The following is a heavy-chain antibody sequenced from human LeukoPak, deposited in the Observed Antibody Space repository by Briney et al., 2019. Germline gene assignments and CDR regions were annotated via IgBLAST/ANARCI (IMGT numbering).Heavy chain of an antibody. CDR3: AREEGDDSSGYYYFDY. V-gene: IGHV4-31*03. CDR1: GGSISSGGYY. J-gene: IGHJ4*02. Sequence: PSQTLSLTCTVSGGSISSGGYYWSWIRQHPGKGLEWIGYIYYSGSTYYNPSLKSRVTISVDKSKNQFSLKLSSVTAADTAVYYCAREEGDDSSGYYYFDYWGQGTLVTVSS. CDR2: IYYSGST. D-gene: IGHD3-22*01.